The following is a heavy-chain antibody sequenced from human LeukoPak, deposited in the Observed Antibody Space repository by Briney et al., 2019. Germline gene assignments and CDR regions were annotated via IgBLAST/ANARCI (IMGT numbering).Heavy chain of an antibody. V-gene: IGHV1-46*01. J-gene: IGHJ4*02. Sequence: ASVKVSCTASGYTFTSNYMHWVRQAPGQGLEWMGIINPSDGSTTYAQRFQGRVTLTRDTSTSTVYMELSSLRSEDTAVYYCARATTAGEYRMSYCDQGTLVTVSS. CDR1: GYTFTSNY. CDR2: INPSDGST. D-gene: IGHD2/OR15-2a*01. CDR3: ARATTAGEYRMSY.